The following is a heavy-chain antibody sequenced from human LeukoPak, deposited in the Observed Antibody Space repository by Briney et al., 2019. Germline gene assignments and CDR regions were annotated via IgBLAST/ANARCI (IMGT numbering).Heavy chain of an antibody. CDR1: GGSISSSSYY. J-gene: IGHJ6*03. V-gene: IGHV4-39*07. CDR2: IYYSGST. CDR3: ARARITMVRGVTHYYYYYMDV. Sequence: SETLSLTCTVSGGSISSSSYYWDWIRQPPGKGLEWIGSIYYSGSTYYNPSLKSRVTISVDTSKNQFSLKLSSVTAADTAVYYCARARITMVRGVTHYYYYYMDVWGKGTTVTISS. D-gene: IGHD3-10*01.